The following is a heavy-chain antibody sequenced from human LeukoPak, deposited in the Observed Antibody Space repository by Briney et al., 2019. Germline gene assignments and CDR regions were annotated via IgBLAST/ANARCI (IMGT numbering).Heavy chain of an antibody. CDR2: IDPSGGDT. Sequence: ASVKVSCKASGYTFTSYYMHWVRLAPGQGLEWMGIIDPSGGDTTYAPKFQDRVTMTTDTSTSTAYMELRSLRSDDTAVYYCAREQQLDYWGQGTLVTVSS. V-gene: IGHV1-46*01. D-gene: IGHD6-13*01. J-gene: IGHJ4*02. CDR3: AREQQLDY. CDR1: GYTFTSYY.